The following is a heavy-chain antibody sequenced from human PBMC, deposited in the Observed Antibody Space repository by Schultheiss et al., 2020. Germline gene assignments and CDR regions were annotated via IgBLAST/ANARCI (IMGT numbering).Heavy chain of an antibody. CDR3: ARDRELLRTVFDY. D-gene: IGHD1-26*01. V-gene: IGHV3-30*03. Sequence: GGSLRLSCAASGFIFSSYGMHWVRQAPGKGLEWVAVISFDGRNKYYADSVKGRFTISRDNSQNTLHLQMNSLRAEDTAVYYCARDRELLRTVFDYWGQGTLVTVSS. J-gene: IGHJ4*02. CDR1: GFIFSSYG. CDR2: ISFDGRNK.